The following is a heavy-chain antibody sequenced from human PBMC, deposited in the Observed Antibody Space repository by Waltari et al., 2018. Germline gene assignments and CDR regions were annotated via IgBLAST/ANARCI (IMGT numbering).Heavy chain of an antibody. D-gene: IGHD3-9*01. CDR2: ISYDGSNK. CDR3: ARPDYDILGFDP. J-gene: IGHJ5*02. CDR1: GFTFSSYA. V-gene: IGHV3-30*01. Sequence: QVQLVESGGGVVQPGRSLRLSCAASGFTFSSYAMHWVRQAPGKGLEWVAVISYDGSNKYYADAVKGRFTISRDNSKNTLYLQMNSLRAEDTAVYYCARPDYDILGFDPWSQGTLVTVSS.